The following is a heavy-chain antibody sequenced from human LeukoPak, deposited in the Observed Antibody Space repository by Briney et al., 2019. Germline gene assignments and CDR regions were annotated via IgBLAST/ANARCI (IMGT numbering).Heavy chain of an antibody. Sequence: GGSLRLSCAASGINFRSSGMHWVRQAPGKGLEWVTFIQNDGSDKSYAASVKGRFTISRDNSKNTVYLHMNSLRADDTALYYCAREGGRAAAGRFDYWGQGILVTVSS. CDR2: IQNDGSDK. CDR1: GINFRSSG. V-gene: IGHV3-30*02. CDR3: AREGGRAAAGRFDY. D-gene: IGHD6-13*01. J-gene: IGHJ4*02.